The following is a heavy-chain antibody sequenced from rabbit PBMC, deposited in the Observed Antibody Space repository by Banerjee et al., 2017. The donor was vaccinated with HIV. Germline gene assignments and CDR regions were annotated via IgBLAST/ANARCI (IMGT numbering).Heavy chain of an antibody. CDR2: IYAGSSGST. V-gene: IGHV1S40*01. J-gene: IGHJ4*01. CDR3: VRGGGSWWMPYFAL. D-gene: IGHD8-1*01. Sequence: QQLVESGGDLVKPGASLTLTCTASGFSLSSYYMCWVRQAPGKGPEWIACIYAGSSGSTYYASWAKGRFTISKTSSTTVTLRMTSLTVADTATYFCVRGGGSWWMPYFALWGPGTLVTVS. CDR1: GFSLSSYY.